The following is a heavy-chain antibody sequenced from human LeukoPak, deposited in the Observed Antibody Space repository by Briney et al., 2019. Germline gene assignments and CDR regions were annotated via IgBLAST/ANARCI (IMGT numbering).Heavy chain of an antibody. CDR3: ASRTLTTVTTYPSYYYGMDV. V-gene: IGHV3-53*01. CDR1: GFTVSSNY. D-gene: IGHD4-17*01. J-gene: IGHJ6*04. CDR2: IYSGGST. Sequence: GGSLRLSCAASGFTVSSNYMSWVRQAPGKGLEWVSVIYSGGSTYYADSVKGRFTISRDNSKNTLYLQMNSLRAEDTAVYYCASRTLTTVTTYPSYYYGMDVWGKGTTVTVSS.